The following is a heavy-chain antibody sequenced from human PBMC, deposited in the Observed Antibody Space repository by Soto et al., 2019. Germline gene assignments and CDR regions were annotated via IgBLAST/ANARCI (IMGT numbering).Heavy chain of an antibody. CDR3: ARDGLYCSSTSCYSRRYMDV. J-gene: IGHJ6*03. Sequence: SETLSLTCTVSGGSISSYYWSWIRQPPGKGLEWIGYIYYSGSTNYNPSLKSRVTISVDTSKSQFSLKLSSVTAADTAVYYCARDGLYCSSTSCYSRRYMDVWGKGTTVTVSS. CDR2: IYYSGST. V-gene: IGHV4-59*01. D-gene: IGHD2-2*01. CDR1: GGSISSYY.